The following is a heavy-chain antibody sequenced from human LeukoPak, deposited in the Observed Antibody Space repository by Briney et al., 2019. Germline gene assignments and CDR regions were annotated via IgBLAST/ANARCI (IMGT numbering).Heavy chain of an antibody. Sequence: GESLKISCKGSGYSFNTHWIGWVRQMPGKGLEWLGIIYPGDSDTRYSPSFQGHVTISADKSISTAYLQWRSLKASDTAMYYCARSPSCSTGSCYSGDAFDIWGQGTMVTVPS. CDR1: GYSFNTHW. CDR3: ARSPSCSTGSCYSGDAFDI. D-gene: IGHD2-2*01. CDR2: IYPGDSDT. J-gene: IGHJ3*02. V-gene: IGHV5-51*01.